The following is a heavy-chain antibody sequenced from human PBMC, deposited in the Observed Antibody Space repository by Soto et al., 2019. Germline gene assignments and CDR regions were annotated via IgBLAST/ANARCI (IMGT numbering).Heavy chain of an antibody. CDR2: INAGNGNT. V-gene: IGHV1-3*01. D-gene: IGHD6-19*01. CDR3: ARDWGSGWYYYYGMDV. Sequence: ASVKVSCKASGYTFTSYAMHWVRQAPGQRLEWMGWINAGNGNTKYSQKFQGRVTITRDTSASTAYMELSSLRSEDTAVYYCARDWGSGWYYYYGMDVWGQGTTVTVSS. CDR1: GYTFTSYA. J-gene: IGHJ6*02.